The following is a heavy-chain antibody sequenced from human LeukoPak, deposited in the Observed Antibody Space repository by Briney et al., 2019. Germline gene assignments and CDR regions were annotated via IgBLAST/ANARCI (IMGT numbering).Heavy chain of an antibody. Sequence: SENLSLTCAVYGGSFSGYYWSWIRQPPGKGLEWIGEINHSGSTNYNSSLKSRVAISVDTSKNQFSLKLSSVTAADTAVYYCARRDYRKRMDYWGQGTLVTVSS. J-gene: IGHJ4*02. CDR1: GGSFSGYY. CDR2: INHSGST. V-gene: IGHV4-34*01. D-gene: IGHD1-14*01. CDR3: ARRDYRKRMDY.